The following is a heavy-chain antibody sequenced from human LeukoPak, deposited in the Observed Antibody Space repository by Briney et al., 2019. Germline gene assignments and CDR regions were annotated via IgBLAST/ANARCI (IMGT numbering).Heavy chain of an antibody. Sequence: GGSLRIACAASGFNFDAYAMSWVRQAPGKGLEWVSGISKSGRTTFYTDSVKGRFTISRDNSKNTLHLQMNRLRAEDTALYYCAKDHDNTDYYYYFDSWGQGTLVTVSS. CDR2: ISKSGRTT. D-gene: IGHD2-21*01. V-gene: IGHV3-23*01. CDR1: GFNFDAYA. CDR3: AKDHDNTDYYYYFDS. J-gene: IGHJ4*02.